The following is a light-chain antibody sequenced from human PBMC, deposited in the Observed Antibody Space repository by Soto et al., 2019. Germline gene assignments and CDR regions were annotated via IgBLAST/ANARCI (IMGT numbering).Light chain of an antibody. Sequence: HSALTQPASVSGSPGQSITISCTGTTSDIGGYNYVSWYQHHPGKVPKLMIYDVSNRPSGVSNRFSGSKSGNTASLTISGLQAEDEADYYCSSYTSTRGVFGTGTKLTVL. CDR3: SSYTSTRGV. CDR2: DVS. V-gene: IGLV2-14*03. CDR1: TSDIGGYNY. J-gene: IGLJ1*01.